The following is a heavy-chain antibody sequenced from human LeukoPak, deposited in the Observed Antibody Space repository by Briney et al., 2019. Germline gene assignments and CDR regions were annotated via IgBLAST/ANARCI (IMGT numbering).Heavy chain of an antibody. CDR3: ARDDTGWFDP. CDR2: ISSSSSTI. Sequence: PGGSLRLSCAASGFTFSSYAMSWVRQAPGKGLEWVSYISSSSSTIYYADSVKGRFTISRDNAKNSLYLQMNSLRAEDTAVYYCARDDTGWFDPWGQGTLVTVSS. D-gene: IGHD3-9*01. V-gene: IGHV3-48*01. J-gene: IGHJ5*02. CDR1: GFTFSSYA.